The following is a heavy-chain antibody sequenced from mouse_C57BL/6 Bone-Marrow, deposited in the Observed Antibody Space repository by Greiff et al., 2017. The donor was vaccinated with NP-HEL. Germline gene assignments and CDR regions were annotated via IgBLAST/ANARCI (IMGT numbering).Heavy chain of an antibody. CDR3: TIHIHYYGSSPVDFDY. D-gene: IGHD1-1*01. Sequence: VQLQQSGAELARPGASVKLSCKASGFNIKDDYMHWVKQRPEQGLEWIGWIDPENGDTEYASKFQGKATITEDTSSNTAYLQLSSLTSEDTAVYYCTIHIHYYGSSPVDFDYWGQGTTLTVSS. J-gene: IGHJ2*01. CDR1: GFNIKDDY. CDR2: IDPENGDT. V-gene: IGHV14-4*01.